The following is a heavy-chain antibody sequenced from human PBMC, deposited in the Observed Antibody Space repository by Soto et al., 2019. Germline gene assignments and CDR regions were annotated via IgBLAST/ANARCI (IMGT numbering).Heavy chain of an antibody. D-gene: IGHD6-13*01. CDR3: VISRYSSSWYFFDY. Sequence: PGGSLRLSCAASGFTFSTYAMSWVRQAPGKGLEWVSTISVSGDSTYYADSVKGRFPISRDNSKNTLYLQMNSLRAEDTAVYYCVISRYSSSWYFFDYRGQRSFVTVSS. J-gene: IGHJ4*02. V-gene: IGHV3-23*01. CDR1: GFTFSTYA. CDR2: ISVSGDST.